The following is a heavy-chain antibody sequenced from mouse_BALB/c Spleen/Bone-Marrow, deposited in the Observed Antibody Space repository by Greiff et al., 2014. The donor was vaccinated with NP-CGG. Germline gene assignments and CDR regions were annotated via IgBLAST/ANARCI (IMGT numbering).Heavy chain of an antibody. CDR3: ARFGRYYFDY. CDR2: INPGSGGA. J-gene: IGHJ2*01. V-gene: IGHV1-54*01. Sequence: QVQLQQPGAELVRPGTAVNVSCKASGYAFTNYLIEWVKQRPGQGLGWIGVINPGSGGANYNEKFKGKATLTADKSSSTAYMQLSSLTSDDSAVYFCARFGRYYFDYWGQGTTLTVSS. CDR1: GYAFTNYL.